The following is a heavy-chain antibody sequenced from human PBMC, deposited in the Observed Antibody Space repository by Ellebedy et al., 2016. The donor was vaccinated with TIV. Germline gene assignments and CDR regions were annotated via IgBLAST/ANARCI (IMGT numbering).Heavy chain of an antibody. CDR2: IYHSGST. Sequence: SETLSLTXTVSVGLVTGSIYYWGWIRQPPGKGLEWIGSIYHSGSTYYNPSLKSRVTISVDTSKKQVTLKLSSVTAADTAIYYCVYGRAVDAYDIWGQGTMVTVSS. CDR3: VYGRAVDAYDI. D-gene: IGHD4-17*01. V-gene: IGHV4-39*01. J-gene: IGHJ3*02. CDR1: VGLVTGSIYY.